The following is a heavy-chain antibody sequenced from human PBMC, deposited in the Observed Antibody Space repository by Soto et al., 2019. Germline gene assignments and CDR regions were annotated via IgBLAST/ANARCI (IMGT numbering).Heavy chain of an antibody. J-gene: IGHJ5*02. Sequence: QLQLQESGPGLVKPSETLSLTCTVSGGSISSFNYFWGWIPQPPGKGLEWIGSLYYSGNTYYNPSLRSRGTRSVDTSKKQCTLTLRAVTAADTAVHYCARGGGSTFNWFDPWGQGTLVTVSP. D-gene: IGHD2-15*01. CDR2: LYYSGNT. CDR1: GGSISSFNYF. CDR3: ARGGGSTFNWFDP. V-gene: IGHV4-39*01.